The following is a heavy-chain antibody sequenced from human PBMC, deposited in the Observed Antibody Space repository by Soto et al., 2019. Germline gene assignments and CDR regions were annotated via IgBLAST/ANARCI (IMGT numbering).Heavy chain of an antibody. V-gene: IGHV4-59*01. CDR2: IYYSGST. CDR3: ARFGAAAGPPPPSLKNNWFDP. CDR1: GGSISSYY. D-gene: IGHD6-13*01. Sequence: PSETLSLTCTVSGGSISSYYWSWIRQPPGKGLEWIGYIYYSGSTNYNPSLKSRVTISVDTSKNQFSLKLSSVTAADTAVYYCARFGAAAGPPPPSLKNNWFDPWGQGTLVTVPS. J-gene: IGHJ5*02.